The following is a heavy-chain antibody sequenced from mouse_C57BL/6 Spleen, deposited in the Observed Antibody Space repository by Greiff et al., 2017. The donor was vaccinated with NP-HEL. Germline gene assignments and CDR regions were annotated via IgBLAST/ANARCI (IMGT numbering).Heavy chain of an antibody. D-gene: IGHD2-5*01. J-gene: IGHJ4*01. CDR2: INPSNGGT. V-gene: IGHV1-53*01. Sequence: QVQLQQPGTELVKPGASVKLSCKASGYTFTSYWMHWVTQRPGQGLEWIGNINPSNGGTNYNEKFKSKATLTVAKSSSTAYMQLSILTSDDSAVYYCAIGHSNFPYAMDYWGQGTAVTVSS. CDR1: GYTFTSYW. CDR3: AIGHSNFPYAMDY.